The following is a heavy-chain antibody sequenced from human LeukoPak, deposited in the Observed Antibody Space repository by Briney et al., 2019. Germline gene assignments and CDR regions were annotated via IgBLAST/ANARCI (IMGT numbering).Heavy chain of an antibody. CDR2: IYTSGST. Sequence: SETLSLTCTVSGGSISSYYWSWIRQPAGKGLEWIGRIYTSGSTNYNPSLKSRVTISVDTSKNQFSLKLSSVTAADTAVYYCASGLRYFDLHYWGQGTLVTVSS. J-gene: IGHJ4*02. CDR3: ASGLRYFDLHY. D-gene: IGHD3-9*01. V-gene: IGHV4-4*07. CDR1: GGSISSYY.